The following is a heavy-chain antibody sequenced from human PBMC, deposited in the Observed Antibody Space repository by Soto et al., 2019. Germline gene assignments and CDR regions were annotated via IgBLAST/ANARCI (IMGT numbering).Heavy chain of an antibody. V-gene: IGHV4-31*03. Sequence: SDILSLTFTVSLSALDSGNYYRSWIRQFPGKGLEWIGHIYVTGAVDYNPSLRDRITISQDTSERQFSLNLRLVTAADTAVYYCARLRIATNNYKWFDPWGQGTLVTVS. J-gene: IGHJ5*02. D-gene: IGHD2-21*01. CDR1: LSALDSGNYY. CDR3: ARLRIATNNYKWFDP. CDR2: IYVTGAV.